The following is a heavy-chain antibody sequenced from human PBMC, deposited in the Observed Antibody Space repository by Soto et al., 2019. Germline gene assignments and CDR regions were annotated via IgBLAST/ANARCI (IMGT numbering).Heavy chain of an antibody. V-gene: IGHV1-3*01. CDR2: INAGNGNT. D-gene: IGHD3-10*01. CDR1: GYTFTSYA. J-gene: IGHJ3*02. Sequence: ASVKVSCKASGYTFTSYAMHWVRQAPGQRLEWMGWINAGNGNTKYSQKFQGRVTITRDTSASTAYMELSSLRSDDTAVYYCAREPMVRAAHGFDIWGQGTMVSV. CDR3: AREPMVRAAHGFDI.